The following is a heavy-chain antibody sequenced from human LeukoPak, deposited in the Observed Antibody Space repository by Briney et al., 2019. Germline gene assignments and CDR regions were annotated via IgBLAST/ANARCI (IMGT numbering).Heavy chain of an antibody. CDR3: ARLNAYNYGFDY. D-gene: IGHD5-24*01. V-gene: IGHV5-51*01. Sequence: GESLKISCKNSGDSFISYNIVWVRQMPGKGLEWMGIIYPGDSGTTYSPSFQGLVTISADKSISTAYLQWSSLKASDTATYYCARLNAYNYGFDYWGQGTLVTVSS. J-gene: IGHJ4*02. CDR1: GDSFISYN. CDR2: IYPGDSGT.